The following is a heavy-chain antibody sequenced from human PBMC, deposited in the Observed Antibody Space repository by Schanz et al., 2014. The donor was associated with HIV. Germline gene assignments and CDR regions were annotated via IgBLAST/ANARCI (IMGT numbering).Heavy chain of an antibody. CDR2: ISTTGTT. V-gene: IGHV4-34*01. CDR3: ASALIIATGELFES. D-gene: IGHD4-17*01. J-gene: IGHJ4*02. Sequence: QVQLQQWGTGLLKPSETLSLICAVYNGSFGAYHWSWIRQPPGKGLEWIGDISTTGTTNYNPSLRSRVTISIDTSKNQFPLKLNSVTAADTALYYCASALIIATGELFESWGQGTLVTVSS. CDR1: NGSFGAYH.